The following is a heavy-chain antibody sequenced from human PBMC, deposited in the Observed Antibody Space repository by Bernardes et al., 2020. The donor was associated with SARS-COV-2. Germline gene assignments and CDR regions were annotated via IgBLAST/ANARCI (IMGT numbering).Heavy chain of an antibody. Sequence: SETLSLTRTVSGGSISSSIYYWGWIRQPPGKGLEWIGKVYYSGTTYYNPSLESRVTISGDTSKNQFVLKLSSVTAADTAVYYCARQFKGYFDYWGQGTLVSVSS. CDR2: VYYSGTT. CDR3: ARQFKGYFDY. V-gene: IGHV4-39*01. J-gene: IGHJ4*03. CDR1: GGSISSSIYY.